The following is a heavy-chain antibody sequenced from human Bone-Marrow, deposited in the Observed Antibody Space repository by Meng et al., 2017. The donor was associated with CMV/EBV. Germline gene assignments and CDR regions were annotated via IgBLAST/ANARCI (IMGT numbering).Heavy chain of an antibody. Sequence: SVKVSCKASGGTFSSYAISWVRQAPGQGLEWMGGIIPILGIANYAQKFQGRVTITADKSTSTAYMELSGLRSEDTAVYYCARGLRGYSYGPYYYGMDVWGQGTTVTVSS. J-gene: IGHJ6*02. D-gene: IGHD5-18*01. CDR3: ARGLRGYSYGPYYYGMDV. V-gene: IGHV1-69*10. CDR1: GGTFSSYA. CDR2: IIPILGIA.